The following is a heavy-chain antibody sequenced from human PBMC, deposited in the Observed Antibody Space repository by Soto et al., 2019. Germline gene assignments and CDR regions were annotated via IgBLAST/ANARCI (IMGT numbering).Heavy chain of an antibody. CDR1: GGSISSGDYY. D-gene: IGHD3-3*01. Sequence: SETLSLTCTVSGGSISSGDYYWSWIRQPPGKGLEWIGYIYYSGSTNYNHSLKSRVTISVDTSKNQFSLKLSSVTAADTAVYYCAGSVVLEWLSQPAGFDYWGQGTLVTVSS. V-gene: IGHV4-61*08. CDR3: AGSVVLEWLSQPAGFDY. J-gene: IGHJ4*02. CDR2: IYYSGST.